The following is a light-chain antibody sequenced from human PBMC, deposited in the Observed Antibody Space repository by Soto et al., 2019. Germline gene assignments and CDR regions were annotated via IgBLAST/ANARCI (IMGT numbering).Light chain of an antibody. J-gene: IGLJ2*01. CDR2: GNS. Sequence: QSVLTQPPSVSGAPGQRVTISCSESSSNIGAGYDVHWYQQLPGTAPKLLIYGNSNRPSGVPDRFSGSKSGTSASLAITGLQAKDEADYNCQSCDSSLSGSVFGGGTKLTVL. CDR3: QSCDSSLSGSV. V-gene: IGLV1-40*01. CDR1: SSNIGAGYD.